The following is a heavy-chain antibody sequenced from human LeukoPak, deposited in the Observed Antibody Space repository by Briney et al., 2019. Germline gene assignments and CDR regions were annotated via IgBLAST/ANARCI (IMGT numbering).Heavy chain of an antibody. CDR2: ISGSGGST. D-gene: IGHD2-15*01. V-gene: IGHV3-23*01. CDR1: GVTFSSYA. J-gene: IGHJ4*02. Sequence: GGSLRLSCGASGVTFSSYAMSWVRRAPGKGLEWVSAISGSGGSTYYADSVKGRFTISRDNSKNTLYLQMNSLRAEDTAVYYCAKDAATTPAFDYWGQGTLVTVSS. CDR3: AKDAATTPAFDY.